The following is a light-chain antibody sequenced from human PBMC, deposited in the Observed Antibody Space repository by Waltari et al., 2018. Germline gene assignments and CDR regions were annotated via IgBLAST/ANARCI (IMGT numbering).Light chain of an antibody. Sequence: EIVLTQSPLSLPVTPGEPASISCRSSRSLLHSNGYNYLGWYLQKPGQSPQLLIYLASSRASGVPDRFSGSGSDTDFTLKISRVEAEDVGVYYCMQALQTPPTFGQGTKVEIK. CDR2: LAS. V-gene: IGKV2-28*01. J-gene: IGKJ1*01. CDR1: RSLLHSNGYNY. CDR3: MQALQTPPT.